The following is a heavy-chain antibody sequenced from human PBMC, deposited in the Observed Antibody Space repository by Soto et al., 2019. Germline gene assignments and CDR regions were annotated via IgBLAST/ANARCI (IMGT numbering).Heavy chain of an antibody. CDR2: MNPNSGNT. Sequence: QVQLVQSGAEVKKPGASVKVSCKASGYTFTSYDINWVRQATGQGLEWMGWMNPNSGNTGYGQKFQGSVTMTRNTTINTAYMELTSLRSEDTAVYYCTRVRDLLSSYWYFELCVRGTLVTVSS. CDR1: GYTFTSYD. J-gene: IGHJ2*01. CDR3: TRVRDLLSSYWYFEL. V-gene: IGHV1-8*01. D-gene: IGHD1-26*01.